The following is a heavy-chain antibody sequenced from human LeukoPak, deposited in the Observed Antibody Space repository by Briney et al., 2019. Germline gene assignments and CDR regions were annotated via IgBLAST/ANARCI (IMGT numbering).Heavy chain of an antibody. CDR3: ARANFLYCSSTTCLFDY. CDR1: GYTFTDYY. Sequence: ASVKVSCKASGYTFTDYYMHWVRQAPGQGFEWMGWINPNDGDTNYAQKFQGRVTMTRDTSNSTAHMEVSRLRSDDTAVYYCARANFLYCSSTTCLFDYWGQGTLVTVSS. V-gene: IGHV1-2*02. D-gene: IGHD2-2*01. J-gene: IGHJ4*02. CDR2: INPNDGDT.